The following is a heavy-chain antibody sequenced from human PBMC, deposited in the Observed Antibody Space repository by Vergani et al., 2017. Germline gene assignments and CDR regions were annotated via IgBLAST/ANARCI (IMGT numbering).Heavy chain of an antibody. Sequence: EVQLVESGGGLVQPGRSLRLSCAASGFTFDDYAMNWVRQAPGKGLEWVSGISWNSGSIGYADSVKGRFTISRDNAKNSLYLQMNSLRAEDTALFYCAKDSRGDRAEYFQHWGQGTLVTVSS. CDR3: AKDSRGDRAEYFQH. CDR2: ISWNSGSI. CDR1: GFTFDDYA. J-gene: IGHJ1*01. D-gene: IGHD4-17*01. V-gene: IGHV3-9*01.